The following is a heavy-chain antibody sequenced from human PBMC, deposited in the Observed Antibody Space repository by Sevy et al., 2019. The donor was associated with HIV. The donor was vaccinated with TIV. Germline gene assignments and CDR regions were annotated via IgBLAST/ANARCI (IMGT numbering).Heavy chain of an antibody. CDR1: GFTFSSYG. J-gene: IGHJ4*02. CDR3: AILGVDCVSTNCYGMRSLSFDF. V-gene: IGHV3-30*03. Sequence: GGSLRLSCAASGFTFSSYGMHWVRQAPGKGLEWVAVISYDGSNKYYGDSVKGRFTISRDNAKNTLYLQMNRLRPEDTAVYFCAILGVDCVSTNCYGMRSLSFDFWGQGTLVTVSS. CDR2: ISYDGSNK. D-gene: IGHD2-2*01.